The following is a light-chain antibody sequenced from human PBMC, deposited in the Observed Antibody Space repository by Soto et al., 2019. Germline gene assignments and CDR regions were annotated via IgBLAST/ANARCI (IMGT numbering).Light chain of an antibody. Sequence: DIQMTQSPSSLSASVGDRVTITCRASQSISTYLSWYQQKPGKAPELLIFAASSLQSGVPARFSGSGSGTDFTLTIRSLQPEDFATYYCQHTFSVPPCTFGQGTKLEIK. CDR1: QSISTY. V-gene: IGKV1-39*01. J-gene: IGKJ2*02. CDR3: QHTFSVPPCT. CDR2: AAS.